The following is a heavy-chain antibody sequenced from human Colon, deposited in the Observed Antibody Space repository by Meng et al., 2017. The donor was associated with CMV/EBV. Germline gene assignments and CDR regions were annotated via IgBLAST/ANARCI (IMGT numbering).Heavy chain of an antibody. Sequence: GESLKISCADSGFTFSSYSMNWVRQAPGKGLEWVSSISSSSAYIYYADSVKGRFTSSRDNAKNSLYLQMNSLRAEDTAVYYCARAGPSMVVGGYYFDYRGQGTLVTVSS. CDR3: ARAGPSMVVGGYYFDY. V-gene: IGHV3-21*01. CDR2: ISSSSAYI. CDR1: GFTFSSYS. D-gene: IGHD3-22*01. J-gene: IGHJ4*02.